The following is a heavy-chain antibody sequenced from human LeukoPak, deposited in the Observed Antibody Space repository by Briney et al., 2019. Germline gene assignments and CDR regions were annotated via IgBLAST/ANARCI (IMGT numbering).Heavy chain of an antibody. J-gene: IGHJ4*02. CDR2: INHSGST. Sequence: PSETLSLTCAVYGGSFSGYYWSWIRQPPEKGLEWIGEINHSGSTNYNPSLKSRVTISVDTSKNQFSLKLSSVTAADTAVYYCACRYYDYVWGSYRQSTDYWGQGTLVTVSS. D-gene: IGHD3-16*02. V-gene: IGHV4-34*01. CDR3: ACRYYDYVWGSYRQSTDY. CDR1: GGSFSGYY.